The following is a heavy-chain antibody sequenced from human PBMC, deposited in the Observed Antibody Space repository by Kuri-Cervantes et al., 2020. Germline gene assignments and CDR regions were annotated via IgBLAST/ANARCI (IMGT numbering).Heavy chain of an antibody. D-gene: IGHD4-17*01. CDR2: ISWDGGST. J-gene: IGHJ4*02. V-gene: IGHV3-43*01. CDR1: GFTFDDYT. Sequence: GESLKISCAASGFTFDDYTMHWVRQAPGKGLEWVSLISWDGGSTYYADSVKGRFTISRDNAKNSLYLQMNSLRAEDTALYYCARNKYTYGDFVGYWGQGTLVTVSS. CDR3: ARNKYTYGDFVGY.